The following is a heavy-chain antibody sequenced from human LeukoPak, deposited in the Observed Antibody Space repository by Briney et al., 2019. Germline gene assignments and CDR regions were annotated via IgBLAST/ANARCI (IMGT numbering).Heavy chain of an antibody. J-gene: IGHJ4*02. D-gene: IGHD3-3*01. Sequence: SETLSLTCTVSGGSISSSSYYWGWIRQPPGKGLEWIGSLYYSGSTSYTPSLKSRVTISVDTSKNQFSLKLSSVTAADTAVYYCASLSIFGVVIPQGYWGQGTLVTVSS. V-gene: IGHV4-39*01. CDR1: GGSISSSSYY. CDR2: LYYSGST. CDR3: ASLSIFGVVIPQGY.